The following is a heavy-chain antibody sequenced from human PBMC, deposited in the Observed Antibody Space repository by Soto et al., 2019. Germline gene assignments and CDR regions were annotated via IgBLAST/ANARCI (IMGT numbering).Heavy chain of an antibody. CDR3: ARGWDYYYGMDV. J-gene: IGHJ6*02. V-gene: IGHV1-69*13. Sequence: GASVKVSCKASGGTFSSYAISWVRQAPGQGLEWMGGIIPIFGTANYAQKFQGRVTITADESTSTAYMELSSLRSEDTAVYYCARGWDYYYGMDVWGQGTTVTVS. CDR2: IIPIFGTA. CDR1: GGTFSSYA. D-gene: IGHD6-19*01.